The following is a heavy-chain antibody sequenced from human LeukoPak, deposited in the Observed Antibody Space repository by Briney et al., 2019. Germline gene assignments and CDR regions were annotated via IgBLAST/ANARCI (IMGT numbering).Heavy chain of an antibody. J-gene: IGHJ6*02. CDR3: ANILPPRGLQKDYYYYYGMDV. CDR2: ISRSASTT. D-gene: IGHD3-9*01. CDR1: GFTFSSFG. Sequence: PGGSLSLSCAASGFTFSSFGMNWVRQAPGKGLEWVSYISRSASTTYYADSAEGRFIISRDNAKNSLSLQMNGLRDEDTAVYYCANILPPRGLQKDYYYYYGMDVWGQGTTVTVSS. V-gene: IGHV3-48*02.